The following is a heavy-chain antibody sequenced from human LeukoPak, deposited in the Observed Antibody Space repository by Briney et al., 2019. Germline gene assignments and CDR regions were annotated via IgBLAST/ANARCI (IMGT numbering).Heavy chain of an antibody. D-gene: IGHD6-6*01. CDR2: ISVYNGNT. Sequence: ASVKVSCKASGYIFSNYGISWVRQAPGQGLEWMGWISVYNGNTVYAQNLRDRVTMTTDTSTSTGYMELRSLRSDDTAVYYCARGRRGDEYSSSSYYFDYWGQGTLVTVSS. CDR3: ARGRRGDEYSSSSYYFDY. J-gene: IGHJ4*02. V-gene: IGHV1-18*01. CDR1: GYIFSNYG.